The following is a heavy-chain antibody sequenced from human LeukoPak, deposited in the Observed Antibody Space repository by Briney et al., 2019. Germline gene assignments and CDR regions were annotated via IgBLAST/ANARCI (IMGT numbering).Heavy chain of an antibody. D-gene: IGHD3-10*01. Sequence: GGSLRLSCSASGFTFSIYAMNWVRQAPGKGLEYVAVIGSNGGDTYHTDSVKGRFSISRDNSKNTLYLQMSNLKTEDTAVYYCAREEGWFGEVPYYFDYWGQGTPVTVSS. V-gene: IGHV3-64D*06. CDR3: AREEGWFGEVPYYFDY. J-gene: IGHJ4*02. CDR2: IGSNGGDT. CDR1: GFTFSIYA.